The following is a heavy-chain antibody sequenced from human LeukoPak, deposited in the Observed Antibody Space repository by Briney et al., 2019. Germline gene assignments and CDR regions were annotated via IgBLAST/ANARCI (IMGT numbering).Heavy chain of an antibody. J-gene: IGHJ3*02. CDR3: ARRYDSSAYDAFDI. V-gene: IGHV5-51*01. CDR2: IYPGDSDT. Sequence: GEPLKIPCKGSGYSFTSYWIGWVRQMPGKGLEWMGIIYPGDSDTRYSPSFQGQVTISADKSISTAYLQWSSLKASDTAMYYCARRYDSSAYDAFDIWGQGTMVTVSS. D-gene: IGHD3-22*01. CDR1: GYSFTSYW.